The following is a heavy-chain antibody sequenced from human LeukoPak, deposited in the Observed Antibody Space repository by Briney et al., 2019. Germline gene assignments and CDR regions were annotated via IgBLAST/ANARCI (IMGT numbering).Heavy chain of an antibody. CDR2: ISSDGSRV. J-gene: IGHJ4*02. CDR1: GFTFSDYW. Sequence: PGGSLRLSCAASGFTFSDYWMHWVRQAPGKGLVWVSRISSDGSRVTYADSVKGRFTISRDNAKNTLYLQMNSLRAEDTAVYYCARMGPSGWGGSVFDYWGQGTLVTVSS. V-gene: IGHV3-74*01. CDR3: ARMGPSGWGGSVFDY. D-gene: IGHD6-19*01.